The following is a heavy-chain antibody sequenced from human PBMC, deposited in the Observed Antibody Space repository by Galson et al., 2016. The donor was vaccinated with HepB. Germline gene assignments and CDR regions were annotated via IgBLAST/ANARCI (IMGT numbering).Heavy chain of an antibody. CDR3: VKRGDPRVGVVGWAYGMEV. Sequence: SLRLSCAASGFTFRNYGMHWVRQAPGRGLEYVSGISSNGRSTYYADSVKVRFTVSRDNSKNTLYLQMSSLRADDTAVYYCVKRGDPRVGVVGWAYGMEVWGQGTTVTVSS. V-gene: IGHV3-64D*06. CDR2: ISSNGRST. J-gene: IGHJ6*02. D-gene: IGHD1-26*01. CDR1: GFTFRNYG.